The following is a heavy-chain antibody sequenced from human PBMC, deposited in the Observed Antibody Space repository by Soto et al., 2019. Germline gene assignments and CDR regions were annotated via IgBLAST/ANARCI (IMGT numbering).Heavy chain of an antibody. D-gene: IGHD1-26*01. CDR1: GGSISSSSYY. CDR3: ARHRRYGELLWVFDY. Sequence: PSETLSLTCTVSGGSISSSSYYWGWIRQPPGKGLEWIGSIYYSGSTYYNPSLKSRVTISVDTSKNQFSLKLSSVTAADTAVYYCARHRRYGELLWVFDYWGQGTLVTVSS. J-gene: IGHJ4*02. CDR2: IYYSGST. V-gene: IGHV4-39*01.